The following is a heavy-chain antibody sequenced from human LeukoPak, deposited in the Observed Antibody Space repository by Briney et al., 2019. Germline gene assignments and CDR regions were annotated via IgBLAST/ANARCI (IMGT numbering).Heavy chain of an antibody. CDR1: GFTFSSYA. Sequence: GGSLRLSCAASGFTFSSYAMHWVRQAPGKGLEYVSAISSNGGSTYYANSVKGRFTISRDNSKNTLYLQMGSLRAEDMAVYYRARVGVPADDYYYYGMDVWGQGTTVTVSS. D-gene: IGHD1-1*01. J-gene: IGHJ6*02. CDR2: ISSNGGST. CDR3: ARVGVPADDYYYYGMDV. V-gene: IGHV3-64*01.